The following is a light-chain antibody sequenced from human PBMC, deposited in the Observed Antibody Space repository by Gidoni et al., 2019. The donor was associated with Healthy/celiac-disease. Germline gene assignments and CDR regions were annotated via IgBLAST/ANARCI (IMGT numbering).Light chain of an antibody. CDR1: QSVSSSY. CDR2: GAS. CDR3: QQNGSSPGT. J-gene: IGKJ2*01. V-gene: IGKV3-20*01. Sequence: EIVLTHSPGTLSLSPGEIATLSCRASQSVSSSYLAWYQQKPGQAPRLLIYGASSRATGIPDRFSGSGSGTDFTLTISRLEPEDFAVFYCQQNGSSPGTFGQGTKLEIK.